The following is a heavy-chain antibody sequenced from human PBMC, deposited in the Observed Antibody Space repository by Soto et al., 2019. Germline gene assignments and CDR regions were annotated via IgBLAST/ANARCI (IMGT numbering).Heavy chain of an antibody. Sequence: QVQLVQSGAEVKKPGSSVKVSCKASGGTFSTYTITWVRQAPGQGLEWMGRIIPIIGIINYAQKFQGRVTISADKFTGTAYMELTGLRSDDTAVYYCAGDPDSHYNDSHASSYPWGQGTLGTGSS. CDR3: AGDPDSHYNDSHASSYP. D-gene: IGHD4-4*01. V-gene: IGHV1-69*08. J-gene: IGHJ5*02. CDR2: IIPIIGII. CDR1: GGTFSTYT.